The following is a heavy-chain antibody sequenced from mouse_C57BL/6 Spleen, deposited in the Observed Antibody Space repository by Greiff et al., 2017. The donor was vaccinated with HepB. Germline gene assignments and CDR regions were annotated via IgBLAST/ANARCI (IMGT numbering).Heavy chain of an antibody. CDR2: IYPGSGNT. D-gene: IGHD2-4*01. Sequence: VHLVESGAELVRPGASVKLSCKASGYTFTDYYINWVKQRPGQGLEWIARIYPGSGNTYYNEKFKGKATLTAEKSSSTAYMQLSSLTSEDSAVYFCARWDDYDEGVDYWGQGTTLTVSS. CDR1: GYTFTDYY. CDR3: ARWDDYDEGVDY. V-gene: IGHV1-76*01. J-gene: IGHJ2*01.